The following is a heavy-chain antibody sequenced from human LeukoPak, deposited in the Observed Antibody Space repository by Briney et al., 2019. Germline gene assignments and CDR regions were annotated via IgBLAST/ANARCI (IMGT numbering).Heavy chain of an antibody. CDR2: IFSSSTYI. V-gene: IGHV3-21*03. J-gene: IGHJ4*02. D-gene: IGHD2/OR15-2a*01. Sequence: GGSLRLSCAASGFRFSNYGMNWVRQAPGKGLEWVSFIFSSSTYIYYTDSVKGRFTISRDNARNSLYLQMDNLRAEDTGVYYCARDFYDGFALDYWGQGTLVTVSS. CDR1: GFRFSNYG. CDR3: ARDFYDGFALDY.